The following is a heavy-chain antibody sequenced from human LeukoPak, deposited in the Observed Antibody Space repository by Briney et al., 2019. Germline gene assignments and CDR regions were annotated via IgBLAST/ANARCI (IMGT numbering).Heavy chain of an antibody. CDR3: ARGPDSGSHFAWFDP. V-gene: IGHV4-34*01. Sequence: SENLSLTCAVYGGSCSGFYWSWVRQPPGKGLEWIGEINHSGSTHYNPSFKSRVTILVDTSRNQFSLKLTSVTAADTAVYYCARGPDSGSHFAWFDPWGQGTLVTVSS. J-gene: IGHJ5*02. D-gene: IGHD3-10*01. CDR1: GGSCSGFY. CDR2: INHSGST.